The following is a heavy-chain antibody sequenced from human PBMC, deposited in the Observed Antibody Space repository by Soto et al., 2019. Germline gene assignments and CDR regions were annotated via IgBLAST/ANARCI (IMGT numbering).Heavy chain of an antibody. CDR1: RFTFITYA. CDR3: AKIAEAVAGTVYGY. D-gene: IGHD6-19*01. V-gene: IGHV3-23*01. J-gene: IGHJ4*02. Sequence: GGSLRLSCAVSRFTFITYAMGWVRQAPGKGLEWVSNISGSGGRTYYADSVKGRFTISRDNSKNTLYLQMNSLRAEDTAVYYCAKIAEAVAGTVYGYWGQGTLVTVSS. CDR2: ISGSGGRT.